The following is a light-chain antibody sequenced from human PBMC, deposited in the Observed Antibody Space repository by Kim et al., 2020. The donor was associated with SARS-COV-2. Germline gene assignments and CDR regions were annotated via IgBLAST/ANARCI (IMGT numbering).Light chain of an antibody. J-gene: IGLJ2*01. Sequence: GPSITISRTGTSSDVGGYNYVSWYQQHPGKAPKLMIYDVSNRPSGVSNRFSGSKSGNTASLTISGLQAEDEADYYCSSYTSSSTVVFGGGTQLTVL. CDR2: DVS. CDR1: SSDVGGYNY. V-gene: IGLV2-14*03. CDR3: SSYTSSSTVV.